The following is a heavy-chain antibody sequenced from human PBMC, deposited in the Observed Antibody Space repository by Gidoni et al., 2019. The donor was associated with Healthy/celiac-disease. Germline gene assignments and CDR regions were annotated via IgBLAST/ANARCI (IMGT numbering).Heavy chain of an antibody. Sequence: VQLQQSGPGLVKPPQTISLTCFISGDSVSINSVAWHWIRQSPSRGLEWLSRTYYRSRWYNDYAVSVNGRITINPDTSKSQFSLQVNSVTAEDTAVYYCARELSGAWFDPWGQGTLVSVSS. J-gene: IGHJ5*02. D-gene: IGHD3-10*01. CDR1: GDSVSINSVA. V-gene: IGHV6-1*01. CDR2: TYYRSRWYN. CDR3: ARELSGAWFDP.